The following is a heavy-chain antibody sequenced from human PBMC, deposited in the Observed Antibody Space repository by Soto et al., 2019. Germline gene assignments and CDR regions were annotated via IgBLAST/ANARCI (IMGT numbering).Heavy chain of an antibody. D-gene: IGHD2-15*01. CDR1: GGSISSGGYY. J-gene: IGHJ4*02. Sequence: ASETLSLTCTVSGGSISSGGYYWSWIRQHPGKGLEWIGYISDIGRNDYNPSLKSRTTLSLDTSKNQFSVRLNSVTAADTAVYYCARVQRDSAFGHFDYWGQGTLVTVSS. CDR3: ARVQRDSAFGHFDY. CDR2: ISDIGRN. V-gene: IGHV4-30-4*08.